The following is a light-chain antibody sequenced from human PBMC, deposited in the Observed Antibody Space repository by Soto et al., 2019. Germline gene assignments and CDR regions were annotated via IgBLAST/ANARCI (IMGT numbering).Light chain of an antibody. Sequence: QSALTQPASVSGSPGQSITISCTGTSSDVGGYDYVSWYQQRPGKAPKLMIYDVSNRPSGVSNRFSGSKSGNTASLTISGLQAEDEAHYFCNSYTSTSHVVFGGGTKLTVL. J-gene: IGLJ2*01. CDR1: SSDVGGYDY. CDR3: NSYTSTSHVV. V-gene: IGLV2-14*03. CDR2: DVS.